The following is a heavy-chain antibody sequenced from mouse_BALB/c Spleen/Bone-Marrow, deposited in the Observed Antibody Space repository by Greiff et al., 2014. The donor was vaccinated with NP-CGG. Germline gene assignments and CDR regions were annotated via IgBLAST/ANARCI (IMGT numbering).Heavy chain of an antibody. J-gene: IGHJ4*01. CDR3: ARLGYYGMMVY. CDR2: INPDSSTI. CDR1: EFDLSRYW. Sequence: EVKLVESGGGLVQPGGSLKLSCAASEFDLSRYWMSWVRQAPGKGLEWIGEINPDSSTINYTPSLKDKFIISRDNAKNTLYLQMSKVRSEDTALYYCARLGYYGMMVYWGQGTSVTVAS. D-gene: IGHD1-1*01. V-gene: IGHV4-1*02.